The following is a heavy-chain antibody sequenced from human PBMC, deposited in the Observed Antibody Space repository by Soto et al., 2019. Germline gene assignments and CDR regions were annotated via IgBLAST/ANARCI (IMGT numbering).Heavy chain of an antibody. V-gene: IGHV1-18*01. D-gene: IGHD1-26*01. J-gene: IGHJ4*02. CDR3: ARNARELLLPQN. CDR2: ISAYNGNT. CDR1: GYTFTSYG. Sequence: QVQLVQSGAEVKKPGASVKVSCKASGYTFTSYGISWVRQAPGQGLEWMGWISAYNGNTNYAQKLQGRVTMTTDTSTRPAYTELLSMRSDDPTVYYCARNARELLLPQNWGQGTLVTVSS.